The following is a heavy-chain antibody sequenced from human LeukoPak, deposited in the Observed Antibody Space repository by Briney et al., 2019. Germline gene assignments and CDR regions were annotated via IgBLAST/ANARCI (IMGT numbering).Heavy chain of an antibody. CDR1: GGSISSSSYY. CDR3: ARDLDAFDI. J-gene: IGHJ3*02. Sequence: KTSETLSLTCTVSGGSISSSSYYWGWIRQPPGKGLEWIGSIYYSGSTYYNPSLKSRVTISVDTSKNQFSLKLSSVTAADTAVYYCARDLDAFDIWGQGTMVTVSS. V-gene: IGHV4-39*07. CDR2: IYYSGST.